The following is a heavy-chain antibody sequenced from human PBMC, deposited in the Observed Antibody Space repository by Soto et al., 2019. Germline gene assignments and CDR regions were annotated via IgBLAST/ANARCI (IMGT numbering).Heavy chain of an antibody. CDR2: ISAYNGNT. Sequence: QVPLVQSGAEVKKPGASVKVSCKASGYTFTSYGISWVRQAPGQGLEWMGWISAYNGNTHYAQKLQGRVTMTTDTSTSTAYMELRSLRSDDTAVYYCASSSGLLYSSGDFDYWGQGTLVTVSS. J-gene: IGHJ4*02. CDR1: GYTFTSYG. V-gene: IGHV1-18*01. D-gene: IGHD6-19*01. CDR3: ASSSGLLYSSGDFDY.